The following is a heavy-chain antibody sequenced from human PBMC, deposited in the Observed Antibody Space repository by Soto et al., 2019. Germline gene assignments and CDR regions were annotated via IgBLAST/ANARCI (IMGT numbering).Heavy chain of an antibody. CDR1: GGSFSSGSYY. CDR2: IYYSGST. V-gene: IGHV4-61*01. J-gene: IGHJ4*02. D-gene: IGHD3-10*01. CDR3: ARGPRITMVRGVITQLSTVDY. Sequence: XATLSLTFTVSGGSFSSGSYYWSWIRQPPGKGLEWIGYIYYSGSTNYNPSLKSRVTISVDTSKNQFSLKLSSVTAADTAVYYCARGPRITMVRGVITQLSTVDYWGQGTLVTVYS.